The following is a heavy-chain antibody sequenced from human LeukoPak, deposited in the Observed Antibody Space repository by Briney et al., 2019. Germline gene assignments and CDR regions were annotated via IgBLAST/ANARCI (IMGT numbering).Heavy chain of an antibody. Sequence: GGSLRISCTASGYMFDDYAMHWVRQVTGRGLEWVYLISGDGVSSFYADSVRGRFNISRDNNNNSLSLQMHSLTAEDTAFYYCAREQFSHTSNYFDNWGQGILVTVSS. CDR2: ISGDGVSS. D-gene: IGHD5-24*01. CDR3: AREQFSHTSNYFDN. J-gene: IGHJ4*02. V-gene: IGHV3-43*02. CDR1: GYMFDDYA.